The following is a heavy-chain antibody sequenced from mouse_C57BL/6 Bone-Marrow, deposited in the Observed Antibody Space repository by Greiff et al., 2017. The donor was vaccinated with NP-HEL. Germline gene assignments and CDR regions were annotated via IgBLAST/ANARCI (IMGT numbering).Heavy chain of an antibody. J-gene: IGHJ1*03. CDR2: IYPGNSDT. V-gene: IGHV1-5*01. D-gene: IGHD1-1*01. CDR1: GYTFTSYW. Sequence: EVQLQQSGTVLARPGASVKMSCKTSGYTFTSYWMHWVKQRPGQGLEWIGAIYPGNSDTSYNQKFKGKAKLTAVTSASTAYMELSSLTNEGSAVYYCTRAVITTVVAKRYFDVWGTGTTVTVSS. CDR3: TRAVITTVVAKRYFDV.